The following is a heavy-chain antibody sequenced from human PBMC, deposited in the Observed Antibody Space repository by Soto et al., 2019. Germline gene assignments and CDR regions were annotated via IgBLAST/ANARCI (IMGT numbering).Heavy chain of an antibody. J-gene: IGHJ4*02. Sequence: EVQLLESGGGLVQPGGSLRLSGAASGFTFSSNPRSWARQAPGKGREWVSAISGRGGSTYYADSVKGRFTISRDNSKNTLYLQMNSLRAEDTAVYYCAKDARNRVPGDFDYWGQGTLVTVSS. CDR2: ISGRGGST. CDR1: GFTFSSNP. CDR3: AKDARNRVPGDFDY. V-gene: IGHV3-23*01. D-gene: IGHD3-3*01.